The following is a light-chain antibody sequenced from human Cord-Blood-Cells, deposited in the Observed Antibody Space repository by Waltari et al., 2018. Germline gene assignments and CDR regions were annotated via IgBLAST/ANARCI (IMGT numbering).Light chain of an antibody. J-gene: IGLJ3*02. Sequence: QSDLTQPASVSGSPGQSITISCTGTSSDVGSYNLVSWYQQHPGKAPKLMIYEGSKRPSGVSNRFSGSKSGNTASLTIYGLQAEDEADYYCCSYAGSSTWVFGGGTKLTVL. V-gene: IGLV2-23*01. CDR1: SSDVGSYNL. CDR3: CSYAGSSTWV. CDR2: EGS.